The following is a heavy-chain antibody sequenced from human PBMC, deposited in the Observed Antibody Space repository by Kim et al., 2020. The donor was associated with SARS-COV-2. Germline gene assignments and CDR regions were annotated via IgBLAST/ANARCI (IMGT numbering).Heavy chain of an antibody. CDR2: ISYDGSNK. V-gene: IGHV3-30*04. J-gene: IGHJ6*02. CDR3: AREEGIAVAGTYYYYGMDV. CDR1: GFTFSSYA. Sequence: GGSLRLSCAASGFTFSSYAMHWVRQAPGKGLEWVAVISYDGSNKYYADSVKGRFTISRDNSKNTLYLQMNSLRAEDTAVYYCAREEGIAVAGTYYYYGMDVWGQGTTVTVSS. D-gene: IGHD6-19*01.